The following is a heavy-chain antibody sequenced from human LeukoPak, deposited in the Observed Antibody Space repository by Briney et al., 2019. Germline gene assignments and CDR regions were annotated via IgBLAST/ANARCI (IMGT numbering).Heavy chain of an antibody. J-gene: IGHJ4*02. CDR1: GYSFTSYW. Sequence: GESLKISCKGSGYSFTSYWIGWVRQMPGKSLEWMGIIYPDDSDTRYSPSFQGQVTISADKSISTAYLQWSSLKASDTAMYYCARQLQRGYSYSDYWGQGTLVTVSS. CDR3: ARQLQRGYSYSDY. V-gene: IGHV5-51*01. D-gene: IGHD5-18*01. CDR2: IYPDDSDT.